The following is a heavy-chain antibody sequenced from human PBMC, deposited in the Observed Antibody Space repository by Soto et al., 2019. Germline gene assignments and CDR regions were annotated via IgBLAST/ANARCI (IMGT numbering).Heavy chain of an antibody. V-gene: IGHV2-5*02. CDR2: IYWDDAK. D-gene: IGHD3-16*01. J-gene: IGHJ4*02. CDR3: VHMGEGDRILDF. CDR1: GFSLNTRGVG. Sequence: QITLKESGPTLVKPTQTLTLTCTFSGFSLNTRGVGVGWIRQPPGKALEWLTLIYWDDAKEYSPSLKSRLTITKDTSKNQVVLIMTNMDPVDTATYYCVHMGEGDRILDFWGQGALVTVSS.